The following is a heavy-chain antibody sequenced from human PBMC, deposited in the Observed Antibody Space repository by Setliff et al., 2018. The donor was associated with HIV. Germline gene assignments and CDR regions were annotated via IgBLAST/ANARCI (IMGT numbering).Heavy chain of an antibody. J-gene: IGHJ4*02. CDR2: STPLLDTT. CDR1: GGTFSSYG. Sequence: SVKVSCKASGGTFSSYGITWVRQAPGQGLEWMGGSTPLLDTTNYAQRFRDRFTVTTDTSTSTAYMELRSLRSDDTAVYYCARRPDYGDYGGGPDYWGQGTLVTVSS. V-gene: IGHV1-69*05. D-gene: IGHD4-17*01. CDR3: ARRPDYGDYGGGPDY.